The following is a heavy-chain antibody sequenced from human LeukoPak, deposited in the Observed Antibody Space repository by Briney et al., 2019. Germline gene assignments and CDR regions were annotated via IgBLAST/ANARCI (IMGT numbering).Heavy chain of an antibody. D-gene: IGHD4-17*01. V-gene: IGHV3-53*01. CDR3: ARDLSTVTTL. Sequence: GGSLRLSCAASGFTFSSYWMHWVRQAPGKGREWVSGIYGGGATYYGDTVKGRFTISRDNSKNTLYLQMNRLRDEDTAVYYCARDLSTVTTLWGQGTLVTVSS. J-gene: IGHJ4*02. CDR1: GFTFSSYW. CDR2: IYGGGAT.